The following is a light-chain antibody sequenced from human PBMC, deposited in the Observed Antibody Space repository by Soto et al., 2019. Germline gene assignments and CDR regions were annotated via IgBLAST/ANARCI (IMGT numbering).Light chain of an antibody. J-gene: IGKJ4*01. CDR3: QQRSNWPPLT. CDR1: QSVSSY. Sequence: EIVLTQSPATLSLSPGEIATLSCRASQSVSSYLAWYQQKPGQAPRLLIYDASNRATGLPARFSGSGSGTDFYLTISSLEPEDFADYYCQQRSNWPPLTFGGGTKVEIK. V-gene: IGKV3-11*01. CDR2: DAS.